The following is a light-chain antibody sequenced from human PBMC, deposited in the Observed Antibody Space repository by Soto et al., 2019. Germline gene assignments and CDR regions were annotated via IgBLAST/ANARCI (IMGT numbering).Light chain of an antibody. CDR2: GAS. V-gene: IGKV3-20*01. CDR1: QSVSSSY. Sequence: EIVLTQSPGTLSLSPGERATLSCRTSQSVSSSYLAWYQQKPGQAPRLLIYGASTRATGIPDRFSGSGSGTDFTLTISRLEPEDFAVYYCQQYGTSFWTFGKGTKGDI. CDR3: QQYGTSFWT. J-gene: IGKJ1*01.